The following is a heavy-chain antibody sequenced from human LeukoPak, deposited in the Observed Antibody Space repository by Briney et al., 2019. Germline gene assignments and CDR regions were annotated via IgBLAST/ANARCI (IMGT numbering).Heavy chain of an antibody. Sequence: ASVKVSCKASGYSFTAYYIHWVRQAPGPGLEWMGWINPNSVGTNYAQKFQCRVTMTRDTSISTVYMELSRLTSDDTAVYYCARAYTTVTTKDYWGQGTLVTVSS. CDR2: INPNSVGT. D-gene: IGHD4-17*01. J-gene: IGHJ4*02. CDR3: ARAYTTVTTKDY. V-gene: IGHV1-2*02. CDR1: GYSFTAYY.